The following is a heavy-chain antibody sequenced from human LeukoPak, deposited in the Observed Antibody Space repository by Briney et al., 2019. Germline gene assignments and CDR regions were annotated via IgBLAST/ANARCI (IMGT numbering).Heavy chain of an antibody. J-gene: IGHJ4*02. CDR2: INPNSGGT. D-gene: IGHD3-22*01. Sequence: ASVKVSCKASGYTFTGYYMHWVRQAPGQGLEWMGRINPNSGGTNYAQKFQGRVTMTRDTSISTAYMELSRLRSDDTAVYYYARGRYYYDSSGYEVDYWGQGTLVTVSS. V-gene: IGHV1-2*06. CDR1: GYTFTGYY. CDR3: ARGRYYYDSSGYEVDY.